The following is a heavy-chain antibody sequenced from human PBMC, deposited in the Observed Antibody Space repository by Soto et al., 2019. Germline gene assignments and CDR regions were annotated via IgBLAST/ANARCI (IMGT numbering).Heavy chain of an antibody. CDR2: IWYDGSEK. Sequence: QVQLVESGGGVVQPGRSLRLSCATSRFTFSNYGMHWVRQAPDKGLEWVALIWYDGSEKYYADSVKGRFTISRDNSKSAMSLQMNSLRVEDTAVDYCARGYCSSTTGNWGSYYYYGMDVWGQGTTVTVSS. V-gene: IGHV3-33*01. CDR3: ARGYCSSTTGNWGSYYYYGMDV. D-gene: IGHD2-2*01. CDR1: RFTFSNYG. J-gene: IGHJ6*02.